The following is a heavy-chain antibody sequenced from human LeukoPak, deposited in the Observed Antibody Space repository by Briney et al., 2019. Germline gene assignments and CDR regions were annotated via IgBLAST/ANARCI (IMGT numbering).Heavy chain of an antibody. CDR3: ARGYSIAADPEPSDY. CDR2: MNPNSGNT. V-gene: IGHV1-8*02. CDR1: GYTFTGYY. J-gene: IGHJ4*02. D-gene: IGHD6-13*01. Sequence: GASVKVSCKASGYTFTGYYMHWVRQAPGQGLEWMGWMNPNSGNTGYAQKFQGRVTMTRNTSISTAYMELSSLRSEDTAVYYCARGYSIAADPEPSDYWGQGTLVTVSS.